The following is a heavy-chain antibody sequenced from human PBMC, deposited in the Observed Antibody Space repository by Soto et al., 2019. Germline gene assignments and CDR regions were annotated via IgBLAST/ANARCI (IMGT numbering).Heavy chain of an antibody. D-gene: IGHD3-9*01. CDR3: ARSEGLVTSFSYFYYGMDV. Sequence: SETLSLTCAVYGGSFSGYYWSWIRQPPGKGLEWIGEINHSGSTNYNPSLKSRVTISVDTSKNQFSLKLSSVTAADTAVYYCARSEGLVTSFSYFYYGMDVWGQETMVTVSS. V-gene: IGHV4-34*01. CDR1: GGSFSGYY. CDR2: INHSGST. J-gene: IGHJ6*02.